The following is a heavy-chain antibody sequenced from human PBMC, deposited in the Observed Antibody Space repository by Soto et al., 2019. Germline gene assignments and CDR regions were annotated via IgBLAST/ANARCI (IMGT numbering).Heavy chain of an antibody. CDR1: GFSISTNW. Sequence: EGQLVESGGGLVQPGGSLRLSCAASGFSISTNWMHWVRQAPGKGLVWVSRINTDGSTTSYADSVKCRLTISRDNAKNTLFLQMHTLRSDDTAVYYWATVTIVRLRVYWGRGTLVTFSA. D-gene: IGHD4-17*01. J-gene: IGHJ4*02. CDR2: INTDGSTT. V-gene: IGHV3-74*01. CDR3: ATVTIVRLRVY.